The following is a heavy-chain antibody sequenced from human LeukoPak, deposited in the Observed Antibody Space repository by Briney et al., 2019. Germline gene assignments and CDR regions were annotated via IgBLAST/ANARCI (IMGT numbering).Heavy chain of an antibody. D-gene: IGHD3-9*01. CDR3: ARDPQNYDILTGPDY. Sequence: GGSLRLSCAASGFTFSSYAMHWVRQTPGKGLEWVAVISHDGSNKYYADSVKGRFTISRDNSKNTQSLQMNSLRAEDTAVYYCARDPQNYDILTGPDYWGQGTLVTVSS. J-gene: IGHJ4*02. CDR2: ISHDGSNK. CDR1: GFTFSSYA. V-gene: IGHV3-30*04.